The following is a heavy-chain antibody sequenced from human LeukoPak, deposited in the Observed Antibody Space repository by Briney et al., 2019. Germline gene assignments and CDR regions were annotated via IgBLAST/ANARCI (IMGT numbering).Heavy chain of an antibody. CDR2: ISGSGGST. J-gene: IGHJ4*02. CDR3: AKENGSWSYYFDY. D-gene: IGHD6-13*01. Sequence: GGSLRLSCAASGLVFNSNAMSWVRQAPGKGLEWVSAISGSGGSTYYADSVKGRFTISRDNSKNTLYLQMNSLRAEDTAAYYCAKENGSWSYYFDYWGQGTLVTVSS. CDR1: GLVFNSNA. V-gene: IGHV3-23*01.